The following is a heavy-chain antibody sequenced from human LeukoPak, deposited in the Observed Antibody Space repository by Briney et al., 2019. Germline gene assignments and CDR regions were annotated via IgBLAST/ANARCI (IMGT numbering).Heavy chain of an antibody. CDR1: GFTFSSYS. J-gene: IGHJ4*02. V-gene: IGHV3-21*04. Sequence: GGSLRLSCAASGFTFSSYSMHWVRQAPGKGLEGVSSISSSSYIYYADSVKGRFTISRDNAKNSLYLQMNSLRVEDTAVYYCARIGWFGEFVPYFDDWGQGTLVTVSS. CDR3: ARIGWFGEFVPYFDD. D-gene: IGHD3-10*01. CDR2: ISSSSYI.